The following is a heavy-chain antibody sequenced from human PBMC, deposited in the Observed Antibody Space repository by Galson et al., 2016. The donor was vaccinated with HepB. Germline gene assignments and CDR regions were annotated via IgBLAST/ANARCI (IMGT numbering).Heavy chain of an antibody. D-gene: IGHD5-12*01. CDR1: DASINSGGYY. CDR3: ARIKYSGYNPGLSFDS. J-gene: IGHJ4*02. CDR2: VFYSGTT. V-gene: IGHV4-31*03. Sequence: TLSLTCSVSDASINSGGYYWSWIRQLPVKGLEWIGYVFYSGTTYYNPSLKSRVTISIDTSNRQFSLKLTSVTAADTAVYYCARIKYSGYNPGLSFDSWGQGILVSVSS.